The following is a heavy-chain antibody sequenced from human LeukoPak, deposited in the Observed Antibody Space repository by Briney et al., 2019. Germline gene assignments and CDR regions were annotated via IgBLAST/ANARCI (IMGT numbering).Heavy chain of an antibody. Sequence: GGSLRLSCAASEFIFSDYYMTWIRQAPGKGLEWISYISNSGDTICNAGSVRGRFIISRDSAKHSLYLQMNSLRAEDTAVYYCARVGVGTLVRAVSYWYFDLWGRGTLVTVSS. D-gene: IGHD3-10*01. J-gene: IGHJ2*01. CDR2: ISNSGDTI. V-gene: IGHV3-11*01. CDR3: ARVGVGTLVRAVSYWYFDL. CDR1: EFIFSDYY.